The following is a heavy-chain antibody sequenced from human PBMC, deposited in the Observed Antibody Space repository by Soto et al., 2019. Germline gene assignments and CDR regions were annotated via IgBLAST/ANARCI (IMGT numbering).Heavy chain of an antibody. CDR1: GVTVRMYA. D-gene: IGHD3-10*01. CDR3: ARSRSGAVADSFDF. CDR2: ISRDGTNK. Sequence: QSGGSLGICCAASGVTVRMYAIHWVRQAPGKGLEWVAVISRDGTNKYYVDSVKGRFTISRDNSRNTLYLQMNNLRHEDAAVYYCARSRSGAVADSFDFWGQGTLVTVSS. J-gene: IGHJ4*02. V-gene: IGHV3-30*04.